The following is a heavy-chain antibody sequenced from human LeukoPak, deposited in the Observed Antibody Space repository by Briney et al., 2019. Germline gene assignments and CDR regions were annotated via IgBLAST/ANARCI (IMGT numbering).Heavy chain of an antibody. D-gene: IGHD6-13*01. V-gene: IGHV4-30-4*01. CDR1: GGSISCGDYY. CDR2: IYYSGST. Sequence: SETLSLTCIVSGGSISCGDYYWSWIRQPPGKGLEWIGYIYYSGSTYYNPSLKSRVTISVDTSKNQFSLKLSSVTAADTAVYYCARAAAGTVDYWGQGTLVTVSS. CDR3: ARAAAGTVDY. J-gene: IGHJ4*02.